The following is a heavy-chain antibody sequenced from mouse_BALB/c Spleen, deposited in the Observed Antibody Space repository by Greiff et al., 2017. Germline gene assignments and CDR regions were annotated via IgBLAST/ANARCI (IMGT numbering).Heavy chain of an antibody. J-gene: IGHJ3*01. CDR2: ISSGSSTI. CDR1: GFTFSSFG. Sequence: EVKLVESGGGLVQPGGSRKLSCAASGFTFSSFGMHWVRQAPEKGLEWVAYISSGSSTIYYADTVKGRFTISRDNPKNTLFLQMTSLRSEDTAMYYCARSDYSAYWGQGTLVTVSA. CDR3: ARSDYSAY. V-gene: IGHV5-17*02. D-gene: IGHD2-12*01.